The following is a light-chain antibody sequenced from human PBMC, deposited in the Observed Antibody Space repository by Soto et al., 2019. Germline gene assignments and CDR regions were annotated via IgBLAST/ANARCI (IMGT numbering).Light chain of an antibody. CDR1: QSVNNDY. CDR3: QHYDGSPRT. CDR2: GVF. V-gene: IGKV3-20*01. Sequence: ETVLTQSPGTVSLSPGERATLSCRTSQSVNNDYLAWYQQKPGQAPRLLIYGVFNRDTGIPGRFSGSGSGTDFTLTISGLEPEDYAVYYCQHYDGSPRTFGQGTKLEIK. J-gene: IGKJ2*01.